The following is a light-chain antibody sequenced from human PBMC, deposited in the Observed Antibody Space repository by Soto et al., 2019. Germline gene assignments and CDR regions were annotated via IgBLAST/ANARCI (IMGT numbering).Light chain of an antibody. CDR2: RNN. J-gene: IGLJ2*01. V-gene: IGLV1-44*01. Sequence: QAVVTQPPSASGTPGQRVTISCSGSSSNIGSNIVNWYQQLPGAAPKLLIYRNNQRPSGVPDRFSGSKSGTSASLAISGLQSEDEADYYCAAWDASLNGRVFGGGTKLTVL. CDR3: AAWDASLNGRV. CDR1: SSNIGSNI.